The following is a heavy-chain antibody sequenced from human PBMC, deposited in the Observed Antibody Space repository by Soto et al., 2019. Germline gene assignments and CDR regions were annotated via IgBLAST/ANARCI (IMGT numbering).Heavy chain of an antibody. CDR2: IHPSGGGT. CDR3: ARGSGWYPPFDY. V-gene: IGHV1-46*02. CDR1: GYTFNTYY. J-gene: IGHJ4*02. Sequence: ASVKVSCKPSGYTFNTYYLHWVRQAPGQALEWMGVIHPSGGGTTYAQKFLGRVTVTRDTSTSTVFMELSSLRSEDTAVYYCARGSGWYPPFDYWGQGTLVTVSS. D-gene: IGHD6-19*01.